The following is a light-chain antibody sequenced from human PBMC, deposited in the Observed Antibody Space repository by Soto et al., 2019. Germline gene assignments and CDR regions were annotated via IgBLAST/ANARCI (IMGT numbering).Light chain of an antibody. CDR1: QSISSW. Sequence: DIQMTQSPSTLSASLGDSVAITCRASQSISSWLAWYQQKPGKAPKLLIYDASSLESGVPSKFSGSGSGTEFTLTIRSLQPDDFATYYCKQYYSYSTCGQGTKVDIK. CDR2: DAS. CDR3: KQYYSYST. V-gene: IGKV1-5*01. J-gene: IGKJ1*01.